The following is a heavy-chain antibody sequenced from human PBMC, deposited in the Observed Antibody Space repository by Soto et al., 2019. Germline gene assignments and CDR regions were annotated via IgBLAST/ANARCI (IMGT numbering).Heavy chain of an antibody. CDR3: ARDAYYYDTRGYYLLDY. V-gene: IGHV4-4*07. J-gene: IGHJ4*02. CDR1: GGSISSYY. CDR2: IYSSGDT. Sequence: PSETLSLTCSVSGGSISSYYWSWIRQPAGKGLEWIGRIYSSGDTYYNPSLESRIIMSVDTSKNQFSLNLSSVTAADTAIYYCARDAYYYDTRGYYLLDYWGQGTLVTVSS. D-gene: IGHD3-22*01.